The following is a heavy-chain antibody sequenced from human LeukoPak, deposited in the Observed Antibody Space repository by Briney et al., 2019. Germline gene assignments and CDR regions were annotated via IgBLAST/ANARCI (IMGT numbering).Heavy chain of an antibody. J-gene: IGHJ4*02. CDR3: AKDGIVVVPAAIRR. CDR1: GFTFSSYA. CDR2: TSGSGGST. D-gene: IGHD2-2*02. V-gene: IGHV3-23*01. Sequence: GGSLRLSCAASGFTFSSYAMSWVRQAPGKGLEWVSATSGSGGSTYYADSVKGRFTISRDNSKNTLYLQMNSLRAEDTAVYYCAKDGIVVVPAAIRRWGQGTLVTVSS.